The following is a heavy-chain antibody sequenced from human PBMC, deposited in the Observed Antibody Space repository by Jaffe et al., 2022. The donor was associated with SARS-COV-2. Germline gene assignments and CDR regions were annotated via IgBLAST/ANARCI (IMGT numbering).Heavy chain of an antibody. J-gene: IGHJ4*02. CDR3: ARTTFYYDSGSYQYYFDY. CDR1: GFSLSNGRMG. D-gene: IGHD3-10*01. Sequence: QVTLKESGPVLVKPTETLTLTCTVSGFSLSNGRMGVSWIRQPPGKALEWLAHIFSNDEKSYSTSLKNRLTISKDTSKSQVVLTMTNMDPVDTATYYCARTTFYYDSGSYQYYFDYWGQGTLVTVSS. V-gene: IGHV2-26*01. CDR2: IFSNDEK.